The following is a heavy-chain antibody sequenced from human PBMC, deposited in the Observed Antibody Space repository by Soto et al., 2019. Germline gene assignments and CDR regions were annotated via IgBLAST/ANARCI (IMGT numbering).Heavy chain of an antibody. CDR1: GYTLTNYY. Sequence: ASVNVSCKSSGYTLTNYYIHWVRQAPGQGLEWTGIINPSVSSTSYAQKFQGRVAMTRDTSTSTVYMELSSLRSDDTAVYYCARASGGYCSGGRCYFDLWGQGTQVTVSS. CDR3: ARASGGYCSGGRCYFDL. J-gene: IGHJ4*02. D-gene: IGHD2-15*01. CDR2: INPSVSST. V-gene: IGHV1-46*01.